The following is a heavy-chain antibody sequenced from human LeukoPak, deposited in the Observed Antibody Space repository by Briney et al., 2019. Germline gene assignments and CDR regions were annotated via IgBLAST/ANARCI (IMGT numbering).Heavy chain of an antibody. D-gene: IGHD2-2*01. V-gene: IGHV4-61*02. CDR1: GGSISSGSYY. J-gene: IGHJ5*02. CDR3: ARDSVVVPAAMNWFDP. CDR2: IYTSGST. Sequence: SETLSLTCTVSGGSISSGSYYWSWIRQPTGKGLEWIGRIYTSGSTNYNPSLKSRVTISVDTSKNQFSLKLSSVTAADTAVYYCARDSVVVPAAMNWFDPWGQGTLVTVSS.